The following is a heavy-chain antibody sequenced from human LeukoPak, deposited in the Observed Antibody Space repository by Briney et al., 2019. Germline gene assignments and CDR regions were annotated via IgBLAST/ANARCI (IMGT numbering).Heavy chain of an antibody. J-gene: IGHJ6*03. CDR1: GFTFSSYW. V-gene: IGHV3-74*01. Sequence: GGSLRLSCAASGFTFSSYWMHWVRQAPGKGLVWVSRINSDGSSTSYADSVKGRFTISRDNAKNTLYLQMNGLRAEDTAVYYCARAYCSGGSCYRAHYYYYYMDVWGKGTTVTVSS. CDR3: ARAYCSGGSCYRAHYYYYYMDV. CDR2: INSDGSST. D-gene: IGHD2-15*01.